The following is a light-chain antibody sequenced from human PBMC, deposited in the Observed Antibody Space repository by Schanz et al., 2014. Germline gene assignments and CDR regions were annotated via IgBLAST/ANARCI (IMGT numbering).Light chain of an antibody. CDR1: QSVSSN. Sequence: ESVLTQSPATLSVSPGERATLSCRASQSVSSNLAWYQQKPGQAPRLLIYDTSNRATGIPARFSGTGSGTDFTLTISSLEPEDFAVYYCHQRTNWPPLTFGGGTKVEIK. J-gene: IGKJ4*01. CDR3: HQRTNWPPLT. V-gene: IGKV3-11*01. CDR2: DTS.